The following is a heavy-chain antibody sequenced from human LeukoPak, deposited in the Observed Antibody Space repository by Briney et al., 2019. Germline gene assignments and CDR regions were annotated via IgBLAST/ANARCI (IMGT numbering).Heavy chain of an antibody. J-gene: IGHJ4*02. CDR1: GGTFSSYT. CDR2: IIPILGIA. D-gene: IGHD6-13*01. Sequence: GASVKVSCKASGGTFSSYTISWVRQAPGQGLEWMGRIIPILGIANYAQKFQGRDTITADESTSTAYMELSSLRSEDTAVYYCARVAASSSWYENYFDYWGQGTLVTVSS. CDR3: ARVAASSSWYENYFDY. V-gene: IGHV1-69*02.